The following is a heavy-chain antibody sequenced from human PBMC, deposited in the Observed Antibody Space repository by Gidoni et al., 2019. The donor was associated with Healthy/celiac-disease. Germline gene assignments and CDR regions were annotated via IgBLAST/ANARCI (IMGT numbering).Heavy chain of an antibody. D-gene: IGHD1-26*01. CDR1: GYACTSYG. CDR2: ISAYNGTT. V-gene: IGHV1-18*01. J-gene: IGHJ5*02. CDR3: ARDRRIEGARGKNWFDP. Sequence: QVQLVQSGAEVKKPGASVKVSCKASGYACTSYGISWVRPAPGQGLEWMGWISAYNGTTTYAQKLQGRVTMPTDTSTSTAYMELRSLRSDDTAVYYCARDRRIEGARGKNWFDPWGQGPLVTVSS.